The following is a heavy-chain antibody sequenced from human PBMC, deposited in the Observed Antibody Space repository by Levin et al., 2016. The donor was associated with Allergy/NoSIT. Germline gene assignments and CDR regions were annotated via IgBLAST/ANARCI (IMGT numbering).Heavy chain of an antibody. CDR2: ISGDGGHT. CDR3: AKCHIESRNYYTGQFDY. Sequence: WIRQPPGKGLEWVSAISGDGGHTYYSDSVRGRFTISRDNSKSTLFLQLHSLRADDTAVYYCAKCHIESRNYYTGQFDYWGQGTVVTVSS. V-gene: IGHV3-23*01. J-gene: IGHJ4*02. D-gene: IGHD3-10*01.